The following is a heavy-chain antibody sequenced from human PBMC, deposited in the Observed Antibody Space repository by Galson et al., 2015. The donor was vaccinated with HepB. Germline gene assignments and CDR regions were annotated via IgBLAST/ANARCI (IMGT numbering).Heavy chain of an antibody. Sequence: SLRLSCAASGFTFNTYAMHWVRQAPGKGLEWVAVISHDGSNKHYADSVKGRFIISRDNSKDTLFLQMNSLRGEDAAVYYCARTPQLYYEATLFDYSGQGTLVTVSS. CDR3: ARTPQLYYEATLFDY. CDR2: ISHDGSNK. J-gene: IGHJ4*02. CDR1: GFTFNTYA. D-gene: IGHD3-22*01. V-gene: IGHV3-30-3*01.